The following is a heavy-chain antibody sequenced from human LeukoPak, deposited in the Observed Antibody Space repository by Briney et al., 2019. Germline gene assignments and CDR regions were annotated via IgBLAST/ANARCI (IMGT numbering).Heavy chain of an antibody. Sequence: SVKVSCKASGYTFTGYYMHWVRQAPGQGLEWMGGIIPIFGTANYAQKFQGRVTITADESTSTAYMELSSLRSEDTAVYYCARGGHYGDYGNWFDPWGQGTLVTVSS. CDR2: IIPIFGTA. V-gene: IGHV1-69*13. CDR3: ARGGHYGDYGNWFDP. CDR1: GYTFTGYY. D-gene: IGHD4-17*01. J-gene: IGHJ5*02.